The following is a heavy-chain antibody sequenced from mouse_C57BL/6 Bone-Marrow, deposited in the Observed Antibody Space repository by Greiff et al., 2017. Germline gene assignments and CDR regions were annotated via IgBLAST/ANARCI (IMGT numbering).Heavy chain of an antibody. Sequence: EVHLVESGGGLVKPGGSLKLSCAASGFTFSSYAMSWVRQTPEKRLEWVATISDGGSYTYYPDNVKGRFTISRDNAKNNLYLQMSHLKSEDTAMYYCARHLLGYFDYWGQGTTLTVSS. CDR3: ARHLLGYFDY. V-gene: IGHV5-4*01. D-gene: IGHD2-10*01. J-gene: IGHJ2*01. CDR2: ISDGGSYT. CDR1: GFTFSSYA.